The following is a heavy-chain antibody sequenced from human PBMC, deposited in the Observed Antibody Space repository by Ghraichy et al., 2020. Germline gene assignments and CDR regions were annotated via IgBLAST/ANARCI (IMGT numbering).Heavy chain of an antibody. Sequence: GGSLRLSCAASGFTFSSYWMHWVRQAPGKGLVWVSRINSDGSSTDYADSVKGRFTISRDNAKNTLYLQMNSLRAEDTAVYYCARGPFTFFGVVTPDYYYYGMHVWGQGTTVTVSS. CDR2: INSDGSST. CDR1: GFTFSSYW. J-gene: IGHJ6*02. D-gene: IGHD3-3*01. CDR3: ARGPFTFFGVVTPDYYYYGMHV. V-gene: IGHV3-74*01.